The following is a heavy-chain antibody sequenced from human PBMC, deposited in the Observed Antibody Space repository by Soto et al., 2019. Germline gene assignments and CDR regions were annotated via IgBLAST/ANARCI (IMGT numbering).Heavy chain of an antibody. D-gene: IGHD2-15*01. CDR3: ARHGLGSCYSCDYFDY. CDR2: IYYSGST. Sequence: PSETLSLTCTVSGGSISIYYWSWIRQPPGKGLEWIGYIYYSGSTNYNPSLKSRVTISVDTSKNQFSLKLSSVTAADTAVYYCARHGLGSCYSCDYFDYWGKGTLVTVSS. CDR1: GGSISIYY. J-gene: IGHJ4*02. V-gene: IGHV4-59*08.